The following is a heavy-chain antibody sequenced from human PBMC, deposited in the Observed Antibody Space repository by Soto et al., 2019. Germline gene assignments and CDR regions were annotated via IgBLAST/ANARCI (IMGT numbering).Heavy chain of an antibody. CDR2: ISWNSGSM. D-gene: IGHD5-18*01. Sequence: GGSLRLSCAASGFTFDDYAMHWVRQAPGKGLEWVSGISWNSGSMGYADSVKGRFTISRDNAKNSLYLQMNSLRAEDTALYYCANDTGNTAMVILWGGMDVWGQGTTVTVSS. CDR1: GFTFDDYA. CDR3: ANDTGNTAMVILWGGMDV. J-gene: IGHJ6*02. V-gene: IGHV3-9*01.